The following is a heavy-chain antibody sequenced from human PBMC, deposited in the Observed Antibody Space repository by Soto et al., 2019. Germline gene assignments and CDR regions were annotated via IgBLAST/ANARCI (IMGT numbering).Heavy chain of an antibody. CDR1: GYTFTSYD. D-gene: IGHD3-9*01. CDR3: ARVLRYFDWLSNRNYYYYGMDV. Sequence: QVQLVQSGAEVKKPGASVKVSCKASGYTFTSYDINWVRQATGQGLEWMGWMNPNSGNTGYAQKFQGRVTMTRNTSISTAYMELSSLRSEDTAVYYCARVLRYFDWLSNRNYYYYGMDVWGQGTTVTVFS. V-gene: IGHV1-8*01. J-gene: IGHJ6*02. CDR2: MNPNSGNT.